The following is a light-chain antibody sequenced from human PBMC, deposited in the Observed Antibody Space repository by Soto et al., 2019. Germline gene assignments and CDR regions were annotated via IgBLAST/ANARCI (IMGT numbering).Light chain of an antibody. J-gene: IGKJ1*01. V-gene: IGKV3-20*01. Sequence: EIVLTQSPGSLSLSPGEGVALSCRASQTISKSDLAWYQQKPGQPPRLLVYAASSRATGIPARFSGSGSGTDFTLTISRLEPEDFAIYYCQQYGSPRGTFGQGTKVEI. CDR3: QQYGSPRGT. CDR2: AAS. CDR1: QTISKSD.